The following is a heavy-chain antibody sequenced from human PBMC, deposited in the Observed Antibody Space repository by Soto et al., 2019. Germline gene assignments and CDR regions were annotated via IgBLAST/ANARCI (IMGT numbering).Heavy chain of an antibody. CDR2: MNPNSGTT. CDR3: ARGLRNPTAAGNWFDP. V-gene: IGHV1-8*01. D-gene: IGHD6-13*01. Sequence: QVQLVQSGAEVKKPGASVKVSCKASGYTFTSYDINWVRQATGQGLEWMGWMNPNSGTTGYAQNFQGRVTMTRNTSISTAYVELSSLRSEDTAVYFCARGLRNPTAAGNWFDPWGQGTLVIVSS. CDR1: GYTFTSYD. J-gene: IGHJ5*02.